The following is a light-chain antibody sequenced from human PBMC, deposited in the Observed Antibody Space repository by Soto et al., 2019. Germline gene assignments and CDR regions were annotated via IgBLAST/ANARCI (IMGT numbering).Light chain of an antibody. V-gene: IGKV3-15*01. J-gene: IGKJ1*01. Sequence: ETVMTQSPATLSVSPGEGATLSCRASQSVSSNLVWYQHRPGQAPRLLIYGASTRATDIPARFSGSGSGTEFTLTISSLQSEDFAVYYCHQFGYSPRTFGQGTKVDNK. CDR3: HQFGYSPRT. CDR2: GAS. CDR1: QSVSSN.